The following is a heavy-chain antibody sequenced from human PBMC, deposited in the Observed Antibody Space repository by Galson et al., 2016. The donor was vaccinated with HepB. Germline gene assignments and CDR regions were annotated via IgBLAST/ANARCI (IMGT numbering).Heavy chain of an antibody. V-gene: IGHV4-34*01. Sequence: GLEWIGEINHSGSTNYNPSLKSRVTISVDTSKNQFSLRLSSVTAADTAAYYCARGRRHIVVLVIAHDSYCMDVWGRGTTVTVS. D-gene: IGHD2-21*01. CDR3: ARGRRHIVVLVIAHDSYCMDV. CDR2: INHSGST. J-gene: IGHJ6*03.